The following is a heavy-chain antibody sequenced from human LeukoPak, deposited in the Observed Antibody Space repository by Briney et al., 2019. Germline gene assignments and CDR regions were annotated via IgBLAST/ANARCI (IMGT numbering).Heavy chain of an antibody. CDR2: ISSSSSYI. V-gene: IGHV3-21*01. J-gene: IGHJ4*02. CDR3: ARGGYRYSSGKFDY. Sequence: GGSLRLSCAASGFTFSSYSMNWVRQAPGKGLEWVSSISSSSSYIYYADSVRGRFTISRDNAKNSLYLQMNSLRAEDTAVYYCARGGYRYSSGKFDYWGQGTLVTVSS. CDR1: GFTFSSYS. D-gene: IGHD6-19*01.